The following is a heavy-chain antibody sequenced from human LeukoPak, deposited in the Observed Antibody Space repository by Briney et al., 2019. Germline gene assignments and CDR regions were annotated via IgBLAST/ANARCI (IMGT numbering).Heavy chain of an antibody. J-gene: IGHJ4*02. CDR2: IKSDGSST. CDR1: GFTFSSYW. CDR3: ARDSGEWLRANFYYFDY. D-gene: IGHD5-12*01. Sequence: PGGSLRLSCAASGFTFSSYWMHWVRQAPGKGLVWVSRIKSDGSSTSYADSVKGRFTISRDNAKNTLYLQMNSLRAEDTAVYYCARDSGEWLRANFYYFDYWGQGTLVTVSS. V-gene: IGHV3-74*01.